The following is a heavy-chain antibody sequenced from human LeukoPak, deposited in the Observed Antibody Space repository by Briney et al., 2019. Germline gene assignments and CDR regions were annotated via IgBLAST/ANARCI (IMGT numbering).Heavy chain of an antibody. D-gene: IGHD3-22*01. J-gene: IGHJ3*02. CDR1: GFIFTSYG. CDR2: IRFDGTSA. Sequence: PGGSLRLSCAASGFIFTSYGMHWVREASGRRLEWVAFIRFDGTSAYYADSVKGRFTVSRDNSKNTLYLQMNSLRVEDTAVYYCAKVSVVMVNDAFDIWGQGTMVIVSS. CDR3: AKVSVVMVNDAFDI. V-gene: IGHV3-30*02.